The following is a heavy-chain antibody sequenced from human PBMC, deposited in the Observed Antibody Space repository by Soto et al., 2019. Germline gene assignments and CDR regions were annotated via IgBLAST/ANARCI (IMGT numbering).Heavy chain of an antibody. CDR2: IKEDGSEQ. V-gene: IGHV3-7*05. D-gene: IGHD3-10*01. CDR3: ANTVV. J-gene: IGHJ6*01. Sequence: EEQVVESGGGLVQPGGSLRLSCEASGFSISHNWMSWVRQAPGKGMEWVANIKEDGSEQNYVDSLKGRFTISRDNAKNSLYLQMNSLRAGDTAVYYCANTVVRGLGTTVTVSS. CDR1: GFSISHNW.